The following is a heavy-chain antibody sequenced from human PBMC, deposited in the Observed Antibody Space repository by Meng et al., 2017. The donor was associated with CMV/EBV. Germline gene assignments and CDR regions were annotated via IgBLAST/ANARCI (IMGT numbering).Heavy chain of an antibody. V-gene: IGHV1-24*01. Sequence: QLHRAQSGAEGKKPGAAVKVSCKVSGYTLTELSMHWVRQAPGKGLEWMGGFDPEDGETIYAQKFQGRVTMTEDTSTDTAYMELSSLRSEDTAVYYCATEIFGGWYSFDYWGQGTLVTVSS. CDR2: FDPEDGET. J-gene: IGHJ4*02. CDR1: GYTLTELS. CDR3: ATEIFGGWYSFDY. D-gene: IGHD6-19*01.